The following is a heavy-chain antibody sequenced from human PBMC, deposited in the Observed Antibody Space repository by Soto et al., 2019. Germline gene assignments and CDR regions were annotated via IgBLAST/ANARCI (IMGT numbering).Heavy chain of an antibody. J-gene: IGHJ4*02. Sequence: QVQLVQSGADVKKPGASVKVSCKTSGYTFSGYFMHWLRQAPGQGLEWMGWMNPNGGGPDYAQNFQGRVSMTWDTSIRTAYMELSRLRSDDTAIYCCARGYSTSSWRVFNYWGQGTLVTVSS. CDR2: MNPNGGGP. CDR3: ARGYSTSSWRVFNY. D-gene: IGHD6-13*01. CDR1: GYTFSGYF. V-gene: IGHV1-2*02.